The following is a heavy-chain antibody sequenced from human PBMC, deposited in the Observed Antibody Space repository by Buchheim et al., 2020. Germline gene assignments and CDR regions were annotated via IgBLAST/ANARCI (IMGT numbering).Heavy chain of an antibody. CDR2: INSEGSST. V-gene: IGHV3-74*03. CDR1: GFTFTNSW. J-gene: IGHJ4*02. Sequence: EVQLVESGGGLVQPGGSLTLSCAASGFTFTNSWMHWVRRAPGNGLVWISHINSEGSSTTYADSVKGRFTISSDNAKNTVYLQMHSLRAEDTAVYYCARSGYDFWSGYHFDYWGQGTL. CDR3: ARSGYDFWSGYHFDY. D-gene: IGHD3-3*01.